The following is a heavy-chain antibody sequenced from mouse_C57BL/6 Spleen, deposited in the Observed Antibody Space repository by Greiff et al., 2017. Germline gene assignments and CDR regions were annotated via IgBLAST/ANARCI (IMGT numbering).Heavy chain of an antibody. J-gene: IGHJ2*01. CDR3: ARQKYGNYGYCDY. CDR1: GYTFTSYW. Sequence: QVQLQQSGAELVMPGASVKLSCKASGYTFTSYWMHWVKQRPGQGLEWIGEIDPSDSYTNYNQKFKGKSTLTVDKSSSTAYMQLSSLTSEDSAVYYCARQKYGNYGYCDYWGQGTTLTVSS. V-gene: IGHV1-69*01. D-gene: IGHD2-1*01. CDR2: IDPSDSYT.